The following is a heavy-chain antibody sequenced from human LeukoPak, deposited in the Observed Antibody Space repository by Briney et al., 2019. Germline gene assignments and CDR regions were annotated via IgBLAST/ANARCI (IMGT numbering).Heavy chain of an antibody. CDR1: GFTFSSSW. CDR3: ARAFLERDFDY. CDR2: ITRDGSST. D-gene: IGHD2/OR15-2a*01. Sequence: GGSLRLSCAASGFTFSSSWMHWVRQAPGKGLVWVSRITRDGSSTTYADSVKGRFTTSRDNAKNTLYLQMDSLRAEDTAVYYCARAFLERDFDYWGQGTLVTVSS. V-gene: IGHV3-74*01. J-gene: IGHJ4*02.